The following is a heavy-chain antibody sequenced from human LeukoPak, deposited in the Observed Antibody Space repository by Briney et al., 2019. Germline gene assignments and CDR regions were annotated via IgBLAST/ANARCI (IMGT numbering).Heavy chain of an antibody. CDR2: INSDASST. CDR3: ARDRIAVAIGAFDI. J-gene: IGHJ3*02. CDR1: GFTFSSYW. Sequence: SGGSLRLSCAASGFTFSSYWMHWVRQAPGKGLVWVSRINSDASSTNYADSVKGRFTISRDNAKNSLYLQMNSLRAEDTALYHCARDRIAVAIGAFDIWGQGTMVTVSS. V-gene: IGHV3-74*01. D-gene: IGHD6-19*01.